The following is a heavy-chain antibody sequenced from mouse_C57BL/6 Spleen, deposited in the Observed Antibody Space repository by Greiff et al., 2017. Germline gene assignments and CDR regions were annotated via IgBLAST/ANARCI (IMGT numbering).Heavy chain of an antibody. CDR1: GYAFTNYL. Sequence: QVQLKQSGAELVRPGTSVKVSCKASGYAFTNYLIEWVKQRPGQGLEWIGVINPGSGGTNYNEKFKGKATLTADKSSSTAYMQLSSLTSEDSAVYFCARDEEGFAYWGQGTLVTVSA. CDR3: ARDEEGFAY. V-gene: IGHV1-54*01. J-gene: IGHJ3*01. CDR2: INPGSGGT.